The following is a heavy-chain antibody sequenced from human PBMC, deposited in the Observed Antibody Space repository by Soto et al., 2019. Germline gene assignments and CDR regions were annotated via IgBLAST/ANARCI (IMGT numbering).Heavy chain of an antibody. Sequence: GGSLRLSCAASGFTFSSYGMHWVRQAPGKGLEWVAVISYDGSNKYYADSVKGRFTISRDNSKNTLYLQMTSLRAEDTAVYYCARESGGGWFDPWGQGTLVTVSS. D-gene: IGHD2-15*01. CDR1: GFTFSSYG. V-gene: IGHV3-30*03. CDR3: ARESGGGWFDP. CDR2: ISYDGSNK. J-gene: IGHJ5*02.